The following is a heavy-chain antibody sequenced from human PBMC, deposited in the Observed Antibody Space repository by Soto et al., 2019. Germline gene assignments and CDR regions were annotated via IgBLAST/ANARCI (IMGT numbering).Heavy chain of an antibody. V-gene: IGHV3-74*01. CDR1: GFNFSNYW. CDR2: ITSDGKSK. Sequence: PWGSLRLSCAASGFNFSNYWMHWVRQRPAEGLVWVSRITSDGKSKAYAESVKGRFAISRDNAKNTLYLQMNGLTAEDTAVYYCARESGDGPLNWFDPWGQGTLVTVSS. CDR3: ARESGDGPLNWFDP. D-gene: IGHD2-21*02. J-gene: IGHJ5*02.